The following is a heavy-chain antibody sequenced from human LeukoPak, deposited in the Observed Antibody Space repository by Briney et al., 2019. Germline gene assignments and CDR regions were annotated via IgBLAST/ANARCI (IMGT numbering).Heavy chain of an antibody. CDR3: ATVPVRLTAILRYFDY. V-gene: IGHV1-24*01. D-gene: IGHD2-21*02. CDR2: FDPEDGET. Sequence: ASVKVSCKVSGYTLTELSMYWVRQAPGKGLEWIGGFDPEDGETIYAQKFQGRVTMTEDTSTGTAYMELSSLRSEDTAVYYCATVPVRLTAILRYFDYWGQGTLVTVSS. CDR1: GYTLTELS. J-gene: IGHJ4*02.